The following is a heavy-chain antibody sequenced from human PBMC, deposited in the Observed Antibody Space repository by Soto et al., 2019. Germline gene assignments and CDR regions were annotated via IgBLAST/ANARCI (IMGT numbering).Heavy chain of an antibody. CDR2: IYYSGST. CDR3: ARAMARGEHAFDI. V-gene: IGHV4-31*03. CDR1: GGSISSGGYY. D-gene: IGHD3-16*01. Sequence: QVQLQESGPGLVKPSQTLSLTCTVSGGSISSGGYYWSWIRQHPGKGLEWIGYIYYSGSTYYNPTLKSRVTISVDTSKNQFSLKLNSVTAADTAVYYCARAMARGEHAFDIWGQGTMVTVSS. J-gene: IGHJ3*02.